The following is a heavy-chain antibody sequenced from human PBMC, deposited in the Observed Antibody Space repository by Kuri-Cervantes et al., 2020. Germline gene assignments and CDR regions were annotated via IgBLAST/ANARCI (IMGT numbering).Heavy chain of an antibody. Sequence: GESLKISCAASGFTFSSFSMNWVRQAPGKGLEWVSSISSTGNYIYYSDSVKGRFTISRDNAKNSLDLQMNSLRAEDTAVYYCAGVPGDYWGQGTLVTVSS. J-gene: IGHJ4*02. CDR1: GFTFSSFS. V-gene: IGHV3-21*01. CDR2: ISSTGNYI. CDR3: AGVPGDY.